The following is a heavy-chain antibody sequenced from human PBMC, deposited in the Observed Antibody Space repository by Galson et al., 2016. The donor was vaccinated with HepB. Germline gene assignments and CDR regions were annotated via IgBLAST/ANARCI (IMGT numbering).Heavy chain of an antibody. CDR1: GYRFPTYG. CDR3: ARDVQFRFDY. D-gene: IGHD4-11*01. V-gene: IGHV1-18*04. J-gene: IGHJ4*02. CDR2: ISANSGNT. Sequence: SVKVSCKAPGYRFPTYGISWVRQAPGQGLEWLGWISANSGNTIYAQKFQDRVTMTRDTSASTVYMDLRSLGSDDTAVYYCARDVQFRFDYWGQGTLVTVSS.